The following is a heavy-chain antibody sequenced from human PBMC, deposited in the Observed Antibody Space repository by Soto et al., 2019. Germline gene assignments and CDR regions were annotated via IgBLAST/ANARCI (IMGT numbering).Heavy chain of an antibody. CDR1: GFTFSSYW. CDR2: IKQDGSEK. J-gene: IGHJ4*02. D-gene: IGHD6-6*01. Sequence: GSLVLACTASGFTFSSYWMSWVRQAPGKGLEWVANIKQDGSEKYYVDSVKGRFTISRDNAKNSLYLQMNSLRAEDTAVYYCARERERYSSSSILWGQGTLVNVSS. CDR3: ARERERYSSSSIL. V-gene: IGHV3-7*01.